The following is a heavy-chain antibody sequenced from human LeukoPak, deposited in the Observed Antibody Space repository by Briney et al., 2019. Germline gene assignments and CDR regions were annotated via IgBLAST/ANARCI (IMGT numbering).Heavy chain of an antibody. D-gene: IGHD2-15*01. CDR3: ARDSVVGVATWDY. V-gene: IGHV3-20*04. CDR1: AFNFDDYG. J-gene: IGHJ4*02. Sequence: GGSLRLSCAASAFNFDDYGMSWVRQVPGKGLEWVPGINLNGGSIGYADSVKGRFTISRDNAKNSLYLQMNSLRVEDTAFYYCARDSVVGVATWDYWGQGTLVTVSS. CDR2: INLNGGSI.